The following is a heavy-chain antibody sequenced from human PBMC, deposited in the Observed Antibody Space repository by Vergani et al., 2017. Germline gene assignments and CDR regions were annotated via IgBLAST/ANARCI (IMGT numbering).Heavy chain of an antibody. CDR2: IYPGDSDT. CDR3: ARQGIITGTTDRFFQH. V-gene: IGHV5-51*01. D-gene: IGHD1-7*01. CDR1: GYSFTSYW. Sequence: EVQLVQSGAEVKKPGESLKISCKGSGYSFTSYWIGWVRQMPGKGLEWMGIIYPGDSDTRYSPSFQGQVTISADKSINTAYLQWSSLKASDTAMYYCARQGIITGTTDRFFQHWGQGTLVTVSS. J-gene: IGHJ1*01.